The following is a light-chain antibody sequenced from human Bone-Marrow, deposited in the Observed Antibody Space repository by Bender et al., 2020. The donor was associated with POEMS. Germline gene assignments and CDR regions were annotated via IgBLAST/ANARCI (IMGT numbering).Light chain of an antibody. CDR2: QGT. CDR3: CSYAVNTTWV. Sequence: QSALTQPASVSGSPGQSITISCTGTSNDIGSYSLVSWYQQPPGKDPRLIIYQGTKRPSGISTRFSGSKSGNTASLTISGLQAEDEADYYCCSYAVNTTWVFGGGTKLTVL. CDR1: SNDIGSYSL. V-gene: IGLV2-23*01. J-gene: IGLJ3*02.